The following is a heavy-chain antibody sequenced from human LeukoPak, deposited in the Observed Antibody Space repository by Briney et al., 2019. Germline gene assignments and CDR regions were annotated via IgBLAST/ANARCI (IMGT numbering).Heavy chain of an antibody. CDR3: ARPDGNAFDI. V-gene: IGHV4-61*02. J-gene: IGHJ3*02. CDR2: IYTSGST. CDR1: GGSISSGSYY. Sequence: SETPSLTCTVSGGSISSGSYYWSWIRQPAGKGLEWIGRIYTSGSTNYNPSLKSRVTISVDTSKNQFSLKLSSVTAADTAVYYCARPDGNAFDIWGQGTMVTVSS. D-gene: IGHD2-15*01.